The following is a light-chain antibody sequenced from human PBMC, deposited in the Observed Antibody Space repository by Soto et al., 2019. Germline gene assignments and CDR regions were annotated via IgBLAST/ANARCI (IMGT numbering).Light chain of an antibody. CDR3: QQSYSTPPMYT. V-gene: IGKV1-39*01. CDR2: AAS. J-gene: IGKJ2*01. Sequence: DLQMPQSPSSLSASVGDRVTITCRASQSISSYLNWYQQKPGKAPKLLIYAASSLQSGVPSRFSSSGSGTDFTLTISSLQPEDFATYYCQQSYSTPPMYTFGQGTKLEIK. CDR1: QSISSY.